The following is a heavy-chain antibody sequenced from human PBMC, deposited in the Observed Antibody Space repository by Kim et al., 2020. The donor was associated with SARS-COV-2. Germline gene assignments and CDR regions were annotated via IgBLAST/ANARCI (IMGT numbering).Heavy chain of an antibody. J-gene: IGHJ3*02. Sequence: SETLSLTCAVYGGSFSGYYWSWIRQPPGKGLEWIGEINHSGSTNYNPSLKSRVTISVDMSKNQFSLKLSSVTAADTAVYYCARANTPKLIGYSAPLPEGGLAFDIWGQGTMVTVSS. CDR2: INHSGST. D-gene: IGHD6-25*01. CDR3: ARANTPKLIGYSAPLPEGGLAFDI. V-gene: IGHV4-34*01. CDR1: GGSFSGYY.